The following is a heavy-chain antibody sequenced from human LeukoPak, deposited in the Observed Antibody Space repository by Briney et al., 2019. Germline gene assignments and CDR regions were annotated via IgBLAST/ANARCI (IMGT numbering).Heavy chain of an antibody. Sequence: PSETLSLTCAVYGGSFSGYYWSWIRQPPGKGLEWIGEINHSGSTNYNPSLKSRVTISVDTSKNQFSLKLSSVTAADTAVYYCARRGITALDYWGQGTVVTVSS. J-gene: IGHJ4*02. CDR1: GGSFSGYY. CDR2: INHSGST. CDR3: ARRGITALDY. D-gene: IGHD6-6*01. V-gene: IGHV4-34*01.